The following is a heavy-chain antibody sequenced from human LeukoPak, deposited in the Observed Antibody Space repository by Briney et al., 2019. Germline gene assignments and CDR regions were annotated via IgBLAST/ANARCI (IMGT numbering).Heavy chain of an antibody. CDR3: AKDFWDDGWYR. J-gene: IGHJ4*02. Sequence: GGSLRLSCAASGFTFSSYCMNWVRQAPGEGLEWVSVIYSGGSTYYADSVKGRFAISRDISKNTLYLQLNSLRPEDTAVYYCAKDFWDDGWYRWGQGTLVTVSS. V-gene: IGHV3-66*02. CDR1: GFTFSSYC. CDR2: IYSGGST. D-gene: IGHD6-19*01.